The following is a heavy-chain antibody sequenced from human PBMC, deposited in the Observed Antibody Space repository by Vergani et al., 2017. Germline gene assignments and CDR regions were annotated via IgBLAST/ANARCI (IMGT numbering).Heavy chain of an antibody. CDR2: IDPGDSDT. CDR3: ARHSYFDY. V-gene: IGHV5-51*01. Sequence: EVQLVQSGAEVKKPGVSLNLSSHPSRSPFTPSVIRCVPQMPRNRRVWMGIIDPGDSDTRYSPSFQGQVTISADQSISTAYLQWSSLKASDTAMYYCARHSYFDYWGQGTLVTVSS. J-gene: IGHJ4*02. CDR1: RSPFTPSV.